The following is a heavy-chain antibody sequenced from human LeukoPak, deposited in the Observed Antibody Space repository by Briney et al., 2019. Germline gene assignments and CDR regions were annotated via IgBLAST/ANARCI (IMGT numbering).Heavy chain of an antibody. D-gene: IGHD3-10*01. J-gene: IGHJ4*02. V-gene: IGHV1-46*01. CDR3: ARGYGSGSYYLSPHFDY. Sequence: ASVKVSCKASGYTFTSYYMHWVRQAPGQGLEWMGIINPSGGSTSYAQKFQGRVTMTRDTSTSTVYMELSSLRSEDTAVYYCARGYGSGSYYLSPHFDYWGQGTLVTVSS. CDR1: GYTFTSYY. CDR2: INPSGGST.